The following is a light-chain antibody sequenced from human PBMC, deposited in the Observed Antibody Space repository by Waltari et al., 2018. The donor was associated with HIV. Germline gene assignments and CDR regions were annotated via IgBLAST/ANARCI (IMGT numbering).Light chain of an antibody. CDR2: EVT. CDR3: CSCPRSGIRYV. CDR1: SSNVGSYDL. V-gene: IGLV2-23*02. J-gene: IGLJ1*01. Sequence: QSALTQPASVSGSPGQSITISCTGTSSNVGSYDLVSWYQQHPGEAPKLIIYEVTKRPSGVANRCAGSKSGTTASRTIAGLQAEDEADYYCCSCPRSGIRYVFGTGTKVTVL.